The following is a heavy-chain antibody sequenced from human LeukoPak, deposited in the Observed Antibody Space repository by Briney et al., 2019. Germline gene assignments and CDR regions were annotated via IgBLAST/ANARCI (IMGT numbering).Heavy chain of an antibody. CDR1: GFTVSSNY. CDR3: ARVANYDFWSDAFDI. J-gene: IGHJ3*02. Sequence: PGGSLRLSCAASGFTVSSNYMSWVRQAPGKGLEWVANIKKDGGEKYYVDSVKGRFTISRDNAKNSLYLQMNSLRAEDTAVYYCARVANYDFWSDAFDIWGQGTMVTVSS. D-gene: IGHD3-3*01. CDR2: IKKDGGEK. V-gene: IGHV3-7*01.